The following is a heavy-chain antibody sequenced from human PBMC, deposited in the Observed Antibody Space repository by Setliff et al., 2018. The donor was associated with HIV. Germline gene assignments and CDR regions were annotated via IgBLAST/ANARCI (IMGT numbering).Heavy chain of an antibody. D-gene: IGHD3-22*01. CDR3: TRRDNSVSGYYTDHAFDI. V-gene: IGHV4-4*02. Sequence: SETLSLTCAVSGDSVTTSSWWSWVRQSPGKGLEWIGEIYRSGSTNYNPSLKSRVTISLDKSKNQFSLKVDSVTAADTAVYYCTRRDNSVSGYYTDHAFDIWGQGTLVTVSS. CDR2: IYRSGST. CDR1: GDSVTTSSW. J-gene: IGHJ3*02.